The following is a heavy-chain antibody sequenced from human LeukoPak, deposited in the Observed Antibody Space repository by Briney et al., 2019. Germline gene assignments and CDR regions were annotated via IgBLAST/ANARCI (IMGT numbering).Heavy chain of an antibody. V-gene: IGHV1-69*13. D-gene: IGHD6-19*01. CDR1: GGTFTSYA. CDR2: IIPIFGTA. J-gene: IGHJ6*03. CDR3: ARGRLIGQWLSDYYYYYMDV. Sequence: SVKVSCKASGGTFTSYAISWVRQAPGQGLEWMGGIIPIFGTANYAQKFQGRVTITADESTSTAYMELSSLRSEDTAVYYCARGRLIGQWLSDYYYYYMDVWGKGTTVTISS.